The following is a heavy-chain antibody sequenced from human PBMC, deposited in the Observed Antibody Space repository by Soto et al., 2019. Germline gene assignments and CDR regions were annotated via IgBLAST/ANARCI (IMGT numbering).Heavy chain of an antibody. D-gene: IGHD3-3*01. V-gene: IGHV5-10-1*03. J-gene: IGHJ6*02. Sequence: EVQLVQSGAEVKKPGESLRISCKGSGYSFTSYWISWVRQMPGKGLEWMGRIDPSDSYTNYSPSFQGHVTISADKSISTAYLQWSSLKAADTAMYYCARRSITYCDFGSGYPHGMDVWGQGTPVTVSS. CDR3: ARRSITYCDFGSGYPHGMDV. CDR2: IDPSDSYT. CDR1: GYSFTSYW.